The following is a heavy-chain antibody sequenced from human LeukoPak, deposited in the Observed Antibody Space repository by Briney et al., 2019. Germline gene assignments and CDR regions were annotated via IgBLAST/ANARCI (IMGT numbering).Heavy chain of an antibody. J-gene: IGHJ4*02. CDR2: INHSGST. Sequence: SETLSLTCAVYGGSFSGYYWSWIRQPPGKGLEWIGEINHSGSTNYNPSLKSRVPISVDTSKNQFSLKLSSVTAADTAVYYCARGSIAVAQIDYWGQGTLVTVSS. D-gene: IGHD6-19*01. CDR3: ARGSIAVAQIDY. CDR1: GGSFSGYY. V-gene: IGHV4-34*01.